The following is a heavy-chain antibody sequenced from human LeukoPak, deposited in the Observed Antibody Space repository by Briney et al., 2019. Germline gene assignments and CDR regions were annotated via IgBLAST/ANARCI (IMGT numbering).Heavy chain of an antibody. Sequence: SSETLSLTCTVSGDSISPYYWSWIRQPPGKGLEWIGYIYYSGSTNYNPSLKSRVTMSVDTSKNQFSLKLSSVTAADTAVYYCARGIGAADFWGQGILVTVSS. D-gene: IGHD3-16*01. CDR2: IYYSGST. J-gene: IGHJ4*02. CDR1: GDSISPYY. CDR3: ARGIGAADF. V-gene: IGHV4-59*01.